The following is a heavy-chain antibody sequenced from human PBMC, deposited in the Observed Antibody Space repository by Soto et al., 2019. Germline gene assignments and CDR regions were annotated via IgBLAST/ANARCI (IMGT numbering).Heavy chain of an antibody. V-gene: IGHV1-3*01. CDR1: GYTFTSYA. Sequence: ASVKVSCKASGYTFTSYAMHWVRQAPGQRLEWMGWINAGNGNTKYSQKFQGRVTITRDTSASTAYMELSSLRSEDTAVYYCARVPSTMIFRAHFYYWGQGTLVTGSS. CDR3: ARVPSTMIFRAHFYY. D-gene: IGHD3-22*01. J-gene: IGHJ4*02. CDR2: INAGNGNT.